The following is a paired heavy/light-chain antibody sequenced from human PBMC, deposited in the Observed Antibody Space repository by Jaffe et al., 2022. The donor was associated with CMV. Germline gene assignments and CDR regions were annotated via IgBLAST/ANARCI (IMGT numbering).Heavy chain of an antibody. J-gene: IGHJ5*02. Sequence: QVQLVQSGAEVKKPGASVKVSCKASGYTFTSYGISWVRQAPGQGLEWMGWISAYNGNTNYAQKLQGRVTMTTDTSTSTAYMELRSLRSDDTAVYYCARDGHPLNYYDSSGYPIRGGWFDPWGQGTLVTVSS. V-gene: IGHV1-18*01. CDR1: GYTFTSYG. D-gene: IGHD3-22*01. CDR2: ISAYNGNT. CDR3: ARDGHPLNYYDSSGYPIRGGWFDP.
Light chain of an antibody. CDR3: QQYNNWPRSA. CDR2: GAS. J-gene: IGKJ4*01. V-gene: IGKV3-15*01. CDR1: QSVSSN. Sequence: EIVMTQSPATLSVSPGERATLSCRASQSVSSNLAWYQQKPGQAPRLLIYGASTRATGIPARFSGSGSGTEFTLTISSLQSEDFAVYYCQQYNNWPRSAFGGGTKVEIK.